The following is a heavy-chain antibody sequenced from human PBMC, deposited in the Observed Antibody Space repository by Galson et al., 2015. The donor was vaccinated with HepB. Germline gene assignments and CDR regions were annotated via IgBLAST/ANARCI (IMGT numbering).Heavy chain of an antibody. J-gene: IGHJ4*02. D-gene: IGHD2-21*01. CDR3: ARDAMSAVIMSPVLYFDF. V-gene: IGHV3-30-3*01. CDR2: ISYDGNNE. CDR1: GFTFNDYA. Sequence: SLRLSCAASGFTFNDYAMHWVRQAPGKGLEWVSSISYDGNNEYYADSVKGRFTVSRDNSKDTLFLQMNSLSAEDAAVYSCARDAMSAVIMSPVLYFDFWGQGTLVTVS.